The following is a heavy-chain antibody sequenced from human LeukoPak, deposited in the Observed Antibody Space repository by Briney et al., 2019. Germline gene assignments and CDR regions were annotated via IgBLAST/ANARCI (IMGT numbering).Heavy chain of an antibody. V-gene: IGHV4-59*12. CDR3: ARGGYYYDSSGYLYYFDY. CDR2: IYYSGST. J-gene: IGHJ4*02. CDR1: GGSISSYY. Sequence: SETLSLTCTVSGGSISSYYWSWIRQPPGKGLEWIGYIYYSGSTNYNPSLKRRVTISVDTSKNQFSLKLSSVTAADTAVYYCARGGYYYDSSGYLYYFDYWGQGTLVTVSS. D-gene: IGHD3-22*01.